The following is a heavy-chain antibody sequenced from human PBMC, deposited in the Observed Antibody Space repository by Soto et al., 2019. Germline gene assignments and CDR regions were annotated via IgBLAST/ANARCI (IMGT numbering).Heavy chain of an antibody. J-gene: IGHJ6*02. CDR2: IIPMFATT. Sequence: QVQLVQSGAEVKKPGSSVKVSCKASGGTFSSYAISWVRQAPGQGLEWMGRIIPMFATTNYAQRFQGRVTITADESTSTAYMELSSLRSEDTAVYYCATLARELLQRYGMDVWGQGTTVTVSS. V-gene: IGHV1-69*18. CDR3: ATLARELLQRYGMDV. D-gene: IGHD1-26*01. CDR1: GGTFSSYA.